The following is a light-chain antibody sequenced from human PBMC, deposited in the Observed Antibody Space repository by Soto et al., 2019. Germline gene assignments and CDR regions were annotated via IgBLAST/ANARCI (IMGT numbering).Light chain of an antibody. CDR3: QQTYSTPFT. CDR1: QSISSH. Sequence: DIQMTQSPSSLSACVRDRITITCRASQSISSHLNWYQQKPGKAPNLLIYGASSLQRGVPSRFSGSGSGTDFTLTISSLQPEDFATYYCQQTYSTPFTFGPGTLVDVK. CDR2: GAS. J-gene: IGKJ3*01. V-gene: IGKV1-39*01.